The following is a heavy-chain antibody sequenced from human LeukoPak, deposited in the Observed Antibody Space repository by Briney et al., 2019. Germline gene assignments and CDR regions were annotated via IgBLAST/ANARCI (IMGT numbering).Heavy chain of an antibody. CDR3: ATLLDGIAAAGTYFDY. D-gene: IGHD6-13*01. J-gene: IGHJ4*02. Sequence: ASVKVSCKASGYTFTSYNMHWLGKAPGQGLEWMGIINPSGGSTSYAQKFQGRVTMTRDTSTSTVYMELSGLRSEDTAVYYCATLLDGIAAAGTYFDYWGQGTLVTVSS. CDR1: GYTFTSYN. V-gene: IGHV1-46*01. CDR2: INPSGGST.